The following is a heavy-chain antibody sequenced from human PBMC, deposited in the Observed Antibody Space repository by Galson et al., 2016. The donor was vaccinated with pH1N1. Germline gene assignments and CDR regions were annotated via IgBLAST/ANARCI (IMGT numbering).Heavy chain of an antibody. Sequence: SLRLSCAASGFTFDDYAMHWVRQAPGKGLEWVSGISWNNGSMDYADSVKGRFTISRDNAKNSLFLQMNSLRAEDTALYYCVTRVGYAWGQGTLVTVSS. CDR2: ISWNNGSM. D-gene: IGHD3-10*02. V-gene: IGHV3-9*01. CDR3: VTRVGYA. J-gene: IGHJ5*02. CDR1: GFTFDDYA.